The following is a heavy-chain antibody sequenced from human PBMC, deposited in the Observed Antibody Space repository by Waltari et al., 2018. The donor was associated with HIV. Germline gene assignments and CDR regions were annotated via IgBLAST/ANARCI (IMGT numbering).Heavy chain of an antibody. CDR2: ISYDGNNE. J-gene: IGHJ5*02. V-gene: IGHV3-30*01. CDR1: GFTFSSYA. Sequence: QLQLVESGGGVVQPGRSLRLSCAASGFTFSSYAIHWVRQAPGKGLNWVAVISYDGNNEYYADSVKGRFTISRDNSKNTLYLQMNSLRDEDTAVYYCARGTPRDISLGELTFDPWGQGTLVTVSS. CDR3: ARGTPRDISLGELTFDP. D-gene: IGHD3-10*01.